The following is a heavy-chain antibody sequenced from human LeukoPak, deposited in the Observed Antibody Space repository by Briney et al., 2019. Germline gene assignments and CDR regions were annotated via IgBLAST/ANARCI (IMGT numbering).Heavy chain of an antibody. Sequence: AAVKVSCKASGYTLTSYGISWVRQAPGQGLEWMGWISAYNGNTNYPQKLQGRVTMTTDTSTSTAYMELRSLRSDDTAVYCCARENSRIAAPDYWGQGTLVTVSS. J-gene: IGHJ4*02. CDR2: ISAYNGNT. D-gene: IGHD6-13*01. V-gene: IGHV1-18*01. CDR1: GYTLTSYG. CDR3: ARENSRIAAPDY.